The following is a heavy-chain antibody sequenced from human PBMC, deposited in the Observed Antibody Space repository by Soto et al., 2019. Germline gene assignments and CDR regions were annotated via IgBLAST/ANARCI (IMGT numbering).Heavy chain of an antibody. J-gene: IGHJ4*02. V-gene: IGHV1-18*01. CDR2: ISAYNGNT. CDR3: ARWVGFYCSGGSCYDDY. CDR1: GYTFTSYG. D-gene: IGHD2-15*01. Sequence: ASVKVSCKASGYTFTSYGISWVRQAPGQGLEWMGWISAYNGNTNYAQKLQGRVTMTTDTSTSTAYMELRSLRSDDTAVYYCARWVGFYCSGGSCYDDYWGQGTLVTVSS.